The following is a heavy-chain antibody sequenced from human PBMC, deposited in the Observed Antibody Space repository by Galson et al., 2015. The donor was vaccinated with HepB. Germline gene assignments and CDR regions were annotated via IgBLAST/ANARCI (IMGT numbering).Heavy chain of an antibody. J-gene: IGHJ4*02. CDR1: GFTFDDYA. CDR3: AKDGGSGWLEYFDY. Sequence: SLRLSCAASGFTFDDYAMHWVRQAPGKGLEWVSGISWNSGSIGYADSVKGRFTISRDNAKNSLYLQMNSLRAEDTALYYCAKDGGSGWLEYFDYWGQGTLVTVSS. D-gene: IGHD6-19*01. CDR2: ISWNSGSI. V-gene: IGHV3-9*01.